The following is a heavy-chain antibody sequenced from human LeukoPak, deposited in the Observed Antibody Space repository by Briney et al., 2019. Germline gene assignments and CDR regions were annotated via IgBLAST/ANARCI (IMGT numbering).Heavy chain of an antibody. D-gene: IGHD3-22*01. J-gene: IGHJ4*02. CDR3: ARGSQYYDSSGYYY. Sequence: SETLSLTCAVYGGPFSGYYWSWIRQPPGKGLEWIGEINHSGSTNYNPSLKSRVTISVDTSKNQFSLKLSSVTAADTAVYYCARGSQYYDSSGYYYWGQGTLVTVSS. CDR1: GGPFSGYY. CDR2: INHSGST. V-gene: IGHV4-34*01.